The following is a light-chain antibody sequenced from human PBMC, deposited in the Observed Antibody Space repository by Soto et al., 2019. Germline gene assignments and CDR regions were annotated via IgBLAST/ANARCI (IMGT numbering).Light chain of an antibody. V-gene: IGKV3-20*01. CDR2: GAS. Sequence: EIVLTQSPGTLSLSPGERATLSCRASQSVSNNFLAWYQQKPGQAPRLLIYGASRRATAIPDRFSGSGSGTDFSLTISRLEPEDFAVYYCHHYGNSLWTFGQGTKVDIK. CDR1: QSVSNNF. J-gene: IGKJ1*01. CDR3: HHYGNSLWT.